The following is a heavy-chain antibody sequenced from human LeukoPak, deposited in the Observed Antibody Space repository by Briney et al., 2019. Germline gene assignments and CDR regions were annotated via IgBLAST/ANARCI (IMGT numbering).Heavy chain of an antibody. D-gene: IGHD3-16*02. J-gene: IGHJ4*02. Sequence: GGPLRLPCAASGFTFSSYWMHWVRHAPGKGLVWVSRINTDGSSTSYADSVKGRFTISRDNAKNTLYLQMNSLRVEDTAVYYCTRGYPIFDYWGQGTLVTVSS. V-gene: IGHV3-74*01. CDR3: TRGYPIFDY. CDR1: GFTFSSYW. CDR2: INTDGSST.